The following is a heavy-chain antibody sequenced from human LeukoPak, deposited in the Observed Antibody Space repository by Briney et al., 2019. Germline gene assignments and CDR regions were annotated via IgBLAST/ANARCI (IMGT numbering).Heavy chain of an antibody. CDR1: GGSISSSSYC. J-gene: IGHJ4*02. D-gene: IGHD3-22*01. Sequence: SETLSLTCTVSGGSISSSSYCWGWIRQPPGKGLEWIGSIYYSGSTYYNPSLKSRVTISVDTSKNQFSLKLSSVTAADTAVYYCARHSDSSGYYFDYWGQGTLVTVSS. V-gene: IGHV4-39*01. CDR3: ARHSDSSGYYFDY. CDR2: IYYSGST.